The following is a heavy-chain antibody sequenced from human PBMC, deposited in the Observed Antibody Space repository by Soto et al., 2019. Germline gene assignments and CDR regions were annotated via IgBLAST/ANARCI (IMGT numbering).Heavy chain of an antibody. J-gene: IGHJ3*02. CDR3: VRVLKSIGWDNDVFDI. CDR1: GFSLSFYW. V-gene: IGHV3-74*01. CDR2: IDTYGSAT. Sequence: PGGSLRLSCAASGFSLSFYWMQWVRQAPGKGLAWVSRIDTYGSATKYADSVEGRFSISKDNAENTLYLQMNNLRADDTAVYYCVRVLKSIGWDNDVFDIWGQGTMVTVSS. D-gene: IGHD6-19*01.